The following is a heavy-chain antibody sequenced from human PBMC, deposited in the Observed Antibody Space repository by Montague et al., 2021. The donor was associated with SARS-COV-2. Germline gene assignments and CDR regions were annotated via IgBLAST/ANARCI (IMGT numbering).Heavy chain of an antibody. CDR2: IGDSGSKT. V-gene: IGHV3-23*01. CDR3: AKDPIPGGSNPYYFDF. D-gene: IGHD2-21*01. J-gene: IGHJ4*02. CDR1: GFTFSHYA. Sequence: SLRLSCAASGFTFSHYAMSWVRWAPGKGLEWVSAIGDSGSKTHYADSVKGRFTTSRDNSKNTLSLEMNSLKVDDTAVYYCAKDPIPGGSNPYYFDFWGQGSLVTVS.